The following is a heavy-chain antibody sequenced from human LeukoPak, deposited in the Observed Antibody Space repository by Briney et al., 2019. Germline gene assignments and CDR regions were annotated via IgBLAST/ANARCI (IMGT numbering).Heavy chain of an antibody. D-gene: IGHD1-1*01. CDR1: GFTFSSYW. V-gene: IGHV3-74*01. Sequence: GGSLRLSCAVSGFTFSSYWMHWVRQAPGKGLVWVSRIKSDGSSTSYAVSVKGRFTISRDNAKNTLYLQMNSLRAEDTAVYYCARDLNWDLFDYWGQGTLVTVSS. CDR2: IKSDGSST. J-gene: IGHJ4*02. CDR3: ARDLNWDLFDY.